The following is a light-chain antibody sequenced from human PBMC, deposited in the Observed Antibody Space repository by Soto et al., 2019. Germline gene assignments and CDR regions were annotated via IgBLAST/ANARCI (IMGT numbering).Light chain of an antibody. V-gene: IGKV3-11*01. J-gene: IGKJ1*01. Sequence: EIVLTQSPATLSLSPGERATLSCRASQSVSSYLAWYQHKPGQAPRLLIYDASKRATGIPARFSGSESGTDFTLTISRLEPEDFAVYYCQQRSNWPPTWMFGQGTRVEIK. CDR3: QQRSNWPPTWM. CDR1: QSVSSY. CDR2: DAS.